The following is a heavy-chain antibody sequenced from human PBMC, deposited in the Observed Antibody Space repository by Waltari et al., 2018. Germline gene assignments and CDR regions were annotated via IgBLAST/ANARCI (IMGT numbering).Heavy chain of an antibody. D-gene: IGHD3-22*01. CDR3: ARVIVVNPYYGMDV. CDR1: GGSISSGAYY. Sequence: QVQLQESGPGLVKPSQTLSLTCTVSGGSISSGAYYWSWIRQPPGNGLEWIGYSYYSGSTYYNPSLKSRVTISVDTSKNQFSLKLSSVTAADTAVYYCARVIVVNPYYGMDVWGQGTTVTVSS. CDR2: SYYSGST. J-gene: IGHJ6*02. V-gene: IGHV4-30-4*08.